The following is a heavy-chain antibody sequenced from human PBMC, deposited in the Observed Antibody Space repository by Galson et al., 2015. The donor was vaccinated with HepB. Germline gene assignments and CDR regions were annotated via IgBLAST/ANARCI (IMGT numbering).Heavy chain of an antibody. D-gene: IGHD3-22*01. Sequence: QSGAEVKKPGASVKVSCKASGYTFTSYGISWVRQAPGQGLEWMGWISAYNGNTNYAQKLQGRVTMTTDTSTSTAYMELRSLRSDDTAVYYCARDRGKLDYYDSSGYPTFDYWGQGTLVTVSS. J-gene: IGHJ4*02. CDR1: GYTFTSYG. CDR3: ARDRGKLDYYDSSGYPTFDY. V-gene: IGHV1-18*04. CDR2: ISAYNGNT.